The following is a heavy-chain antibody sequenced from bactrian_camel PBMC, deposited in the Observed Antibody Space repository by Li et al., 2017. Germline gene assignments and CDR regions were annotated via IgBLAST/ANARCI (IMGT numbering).Heavy chain of an antibody. CDR2: IDSDGLA. CDR3: AAGGGNGAFCYTGKRSMDY. V-gene: IGHV3S53*01. J-gene: IGHJ4*01. CDR1: GNTYSSYC. D-gene: IGHD2*01. Sequence: VQLVESGGGSVQAGGSLTLSCVNYGNTYSSYCIAWFRQTPGKEREGVAVIDSDGLAKYADSVKGRFTISQDNAKNTLYLQMNSLKPEDTAMYYCAAGGGNGAFCYTGKRSMDYWGQGTQVTVS.